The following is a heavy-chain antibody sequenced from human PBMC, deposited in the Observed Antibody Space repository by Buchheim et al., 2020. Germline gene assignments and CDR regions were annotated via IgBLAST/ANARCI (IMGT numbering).Heavy chain of an antibody. J-gene: IGHJ5*02. CDR2: IYNSGST. Sequence: QVQLQESGPGLVKPSQTLSLTCTVSGGSISSGSYYWSWIRQPAGKGLEWIGRIYNSGSTNYNPSLQSRATISVDTSTNQFSLRLSSVTAADTAVYYCARDGIAVAGYSWFDPWGQGTL. V-gene: IGHV4-61*02. CDR1: GGSISSGSYY. CDR3: ARDGIAVAGYSWFDP. D-gene: IGHD6-19*01.